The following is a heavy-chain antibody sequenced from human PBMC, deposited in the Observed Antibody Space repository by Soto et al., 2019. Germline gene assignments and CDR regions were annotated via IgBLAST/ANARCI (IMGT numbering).Heavy chain of an antibody. V-gene: IGHV3-23*01. CDR3: AKDERGTTLFDN. CDR1: GFTFSSHA. D-gene: IGHD1-26*01. Sequence: GGSLRLSCAASGFTFSSHAMSWVRQAPGKGLEWVSAISGGGSTYYADSVKGRFTISRDNSKNTLYLQMNSLRAEDTAAYYCAKDERGTTLFDNWGQGTLVTVSS. CDR2: ISGGGST. J-gene: IGHJ4*02.